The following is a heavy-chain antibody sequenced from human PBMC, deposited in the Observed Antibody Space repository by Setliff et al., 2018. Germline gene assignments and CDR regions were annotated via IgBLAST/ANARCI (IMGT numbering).Heavy chain of an antibody. CDR2: INHRGST. CDR3: ARGRNVAARLLDP. D-gene: IGHD6-6*01. CDR1: GGTFSDYY. Sequence: SETLSLTCAAYGGTFSDYYWTWIRQPAGKGLEWVGEINHRGSTNSNPSLKSRVTISVDTSKDQFSLKLISMTAADTAVYYCARGRNVAARLLDPWGQGTRVTVS. V-gene: IGHV4-34*01. J-gene: IGHJ5*02.